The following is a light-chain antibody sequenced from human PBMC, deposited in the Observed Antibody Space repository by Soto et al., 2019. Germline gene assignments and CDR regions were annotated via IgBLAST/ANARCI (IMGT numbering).Light chain of an antibody. J-gene: IGKJ1*01. CDR2: AAS. Sequence: DIQMTQSPSSLSASVGDRVTITCRASQGISNYLAWYQQKPGKVPKLLIYAASTLQSGVPSRFSGGGSGTDFTLTITSLQPEDVATYYCQKYNSAPPWTFGQGTKVEIK. CDR3: QKYNSAPPWT. CDR1: QGISNY. V-gene: IGKV1-27*01.